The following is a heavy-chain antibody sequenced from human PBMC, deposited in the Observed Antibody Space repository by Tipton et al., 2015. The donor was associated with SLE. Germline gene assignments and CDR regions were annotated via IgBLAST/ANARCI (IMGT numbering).Heavy chain of an antibody. CDR1: GHTSLSSV. V-gene: IGHV1-18*01. CDR3: ARGNKVEEDLDF. Sequence: QLVQSGAEVKSPGASVNVSCKAPGHTSLSSVFSWVRQAPGQGLEWMGLISTYTGNTNYALALQGRVSLTTDTSTGTAYMELRNLRSDDTAVYYCARGNKVEEDLDFWGPGILVTVSS. J-gene: IGHJ4*02. D-gene: IGHD5-12*01. CDR2: ISTYTGNT.